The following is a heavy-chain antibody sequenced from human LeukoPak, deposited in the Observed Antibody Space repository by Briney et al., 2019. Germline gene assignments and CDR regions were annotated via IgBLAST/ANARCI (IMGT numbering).Heavy chain of an antibody. CDR1: GGTFSSYA. CDR3: ASEEGYSYGYYYGMDV. CDR2: IIPILGIA. Sequence: ASVKVSCKASGGTFSSYAISWVRQAPGQGLEWMERIIPILGIANYAQKFQGRVAITADKSTSTAYMELSSLRSEDTAVYYCASEEGYSYGYYYGMDVWGQGTTVTVSS. D-gene: IGHD5-18*01. V-gene: IGHV1-69*04. J-gene: IGHJ6*02.